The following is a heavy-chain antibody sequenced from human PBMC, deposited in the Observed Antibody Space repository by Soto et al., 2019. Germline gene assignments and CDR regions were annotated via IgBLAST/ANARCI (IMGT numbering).Heavy chain of an antibody. J-gene: IGHJ5*02. CDR1: GGSISSSSYY. D-gene: IGHD4-17*01. CDR3: ARHATVTTCWFDP. CDR2: IYYSGST. V-gene: IGHV4-39*01. Sequence: PSETLSLTCTVSGGSISSSSYYWGWIRQPPGKGLEWIGSIYYSGSTYYNPSLKSRVTISVDTSKNQFSLKLSSVTAADTAVYYCARHATVTTCWFDPWGQGTLVTVSS.